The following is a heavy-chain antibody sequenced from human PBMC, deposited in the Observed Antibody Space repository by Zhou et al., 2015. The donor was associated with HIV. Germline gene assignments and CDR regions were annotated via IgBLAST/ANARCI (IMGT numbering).Heavy chain of an antibody. CDR2: ITPTFEIH. J-gene: IGHJ3*02. D-gene: IGHD1-14*01. CDR3: ARSSVNHENAFDI. Sequence: QLQLVQSGAEVKKPGASVKVSCKASGGTFITYAISWMRQAPGQGLEWMGGITPTFEIHNYAQKFRARLIISVDKSTTTAYMELSDLTSEDTAIYFCARSSVNHENAFDIWGQGTNVIVSP. CDR1: GGTFITYA. V-gene: IGHV1-69*17.